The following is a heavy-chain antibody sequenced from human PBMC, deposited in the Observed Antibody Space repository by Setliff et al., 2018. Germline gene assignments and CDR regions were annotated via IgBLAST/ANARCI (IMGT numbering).Heavy chain of an antibody. V-gene: IGHV4-59*01. Sequence: PSETLSLTCTVSGGSISSYYWSWIRQPPGKGLEWIGYIYYSGSTNHNPSLKSRVTISVDTSKNQFSLKLSSVTAGDTAVYYCARRPQNTPMGPCDYWGQGTLVTVS. CDR1: GGSISSYY. J-gene: IGHJ4*02. CDR3: ARRPQNTPMGPCDY. CDR2: IYYSGST. D-gene: IGHD5-18*01.